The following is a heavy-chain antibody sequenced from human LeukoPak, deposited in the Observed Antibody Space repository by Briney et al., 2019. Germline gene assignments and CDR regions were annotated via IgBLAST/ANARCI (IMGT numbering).Heavy chain of an antibody. Sequence: SETLSLTCTVSGGSINDYYWTWIRQPPGKGLEWVGYIYYSGSTNYNPSLKSRVTISLDPSKTQFSLNLNSVAAADTAVYFCARGEMATIFLWGQGTLVTVSS. CDR1: GGSINDYY. CDR2: IYYSGST. V-gene: IGHV4-59*01. J-gene: IGHJ4*02. CDR3: ARGEMATIFL. D-gene: IGHD5-24*01.